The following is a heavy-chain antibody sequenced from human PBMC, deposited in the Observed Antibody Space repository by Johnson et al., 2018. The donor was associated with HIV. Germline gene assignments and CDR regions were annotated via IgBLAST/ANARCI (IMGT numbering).Heavy chain of an antibody. CDR1: GFTFSSYA. CDR2: ISYDGSNK. J-gene: IGHJ3*02. D-gene: IGHD2-15*01. Sequence: QVKLVESGGGVVQPGRSLRLSCAASGFTFSSYAMHWVRQAPGKGLEWVAVISYDGSNKYYADSVKGRFTISRDNSKNTLYLQMNSLRAEDTAVYYCARDAARKTRGAFDIWGQGTMVTVSS. V-gene: IGHV3-30-3*01. CDR3: ARDAARKTRGAFDI.